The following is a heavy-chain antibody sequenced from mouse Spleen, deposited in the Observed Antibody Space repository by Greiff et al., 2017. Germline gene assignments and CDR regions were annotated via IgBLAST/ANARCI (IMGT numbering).Heavy chain of an antibody. V-gene: IGHV1-69*02. D-gene: IGHD2-12*01. J-gene: IGHJ4*01. Sequence: QVQLQQPGAELVKPGASVKLSCKASGYTFTSYWMHWVKQRPGQGLEWIGEIDPSDSYTNYNQKFKGKATLTVDKSSSTAYMQLSSLTSEDSAVYYCASHSYYSYTYAMDYWGQGTSVTVSS. CDR1: GYTFTSYW. CDR2: IDPSDSYT. CDR3: ASHSYYSYTYAMDY.